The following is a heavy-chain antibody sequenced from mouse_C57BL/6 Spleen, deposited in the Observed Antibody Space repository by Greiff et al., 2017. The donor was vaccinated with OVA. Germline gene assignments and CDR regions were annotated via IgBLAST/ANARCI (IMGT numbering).Heavy chain of an antibody. CDR2: ISNGGGST. Sequence: EVMLVESGGGLVQPGGSLKLSCAASGFTFSDYYMYWVRQTPEKRLEWVAYISNGGGSTYYPDTVKGRFTISRDNAKNTLYLQMSRLKSEDTAMYYCARVYYSNYGGAMDYWGQGTSVTVSS. V-gene: IGHV5-12*01. CDR3: ARVYYSNYGGAMDY. J-gene: IGHJ4*01. CDR1: GFTFSDYY. D-gene: IGHD2-5*01.